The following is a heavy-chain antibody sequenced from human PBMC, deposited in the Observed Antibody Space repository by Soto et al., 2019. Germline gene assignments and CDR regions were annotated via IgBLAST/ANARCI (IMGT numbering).Heavy chain of an antibody. D-gene: IGHD3-16*02. Sequence: SGPTLVNPTETLTLTCTVSGFSLNDARVGVSWIRQPPGRALEWLAHIFSNDEKSYSTSLYNRLTISKDTSKSQVVLTMTNMGPVDTATYFCARIQDYVWGSYPYDVWGQGSLVTVS. CDR2: IFSNDEK. J-gene: IGHJ4*02. CDR3: ARIQDYVWGSYPYDV. V-gene: IGHV2-26*01. CDR1: GFSLNDARVG.